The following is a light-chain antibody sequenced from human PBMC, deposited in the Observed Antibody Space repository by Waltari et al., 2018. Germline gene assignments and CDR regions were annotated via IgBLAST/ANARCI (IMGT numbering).Light chain of an antibody. V-gene: IGKV4-1*01. J-gene: IGKJ5*01. CDR3: HQYYTTPIT. CDR2: WAS. Sequence: DIVMTQSPDSLAVSLGERATINCKSSQTILSNTNNKNYLAWYQQKPRQPPKLLIYWASTRASGVPDRFSGSGSGTDFTLTISSLQAEDVAVYYCHQYYTTPITFGQGTRLEIK. CDR1: QTILSNTNNKNY.